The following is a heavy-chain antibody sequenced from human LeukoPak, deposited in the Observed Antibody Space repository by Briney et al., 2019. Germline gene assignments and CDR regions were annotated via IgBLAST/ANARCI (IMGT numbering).Heavy chain of an antibody. Sequence: SDTLSLTCTVSGDSLRNYYWIWIRQPPGQGLQWIGKTYYSRTTKYNPSLKSRATISVDTSKKQVSLKMTSLTAADTAMYYCTRDRHYGKVGNCNSYDAFYSWGQGTMVTVAS. CDR1: GDSLRNYY. CDR3: TRDRHYGKVGNCNSYDAFYS. CDR2: TYYSRTT. D-gene: IGHD3-10*01. J-gene: IGHJ3*02. V-gene: IGHV4-59*01.